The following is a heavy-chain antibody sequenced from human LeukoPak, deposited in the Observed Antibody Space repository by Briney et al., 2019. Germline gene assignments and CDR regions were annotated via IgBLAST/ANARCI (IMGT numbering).Heavy chain of an antibody. CDR1: GFTFSSYA. Sequence: GGSLRLSCAASGFTFSSYAMSWVHQAPGKGLEWVSAISGSGGSTYYADSVKGRFTISRDNSKNTLYLQMNSLRAEDTAVYYCAKYRDPRPRGSYLGVYWGQGTLVTVSS. D-gene: IGHD1-26*01. J-gene: IGHJ4*02. CDR3: AKYRDPRPRGSYLGVY. CDR2: ISGSGGST. V-gene: IGHV3-23*01.